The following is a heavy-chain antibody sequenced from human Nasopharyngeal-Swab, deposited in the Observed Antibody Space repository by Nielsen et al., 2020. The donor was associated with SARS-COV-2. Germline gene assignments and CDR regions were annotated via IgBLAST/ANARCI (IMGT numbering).Heavy chain of an antibody. CDR3: AGDRGGYPLLLGLLDY. J-gene: IGHJ4*02. CDR1: GYTFTGYY. D-gene: IGHD2-2*01. V-gene: IGHV1-46*01. CDR2: INPSGDST. Sequence: ASVKVSCKASGYTFTGYYMHWVRQAPGRGLEWMGIINPSGDSTSYAQKFQGRVTMTRDTSTSTVYMELSSLRSEDTAVYYCAGDRGGYPLLLGLLDYWGQGTLVTVSS.